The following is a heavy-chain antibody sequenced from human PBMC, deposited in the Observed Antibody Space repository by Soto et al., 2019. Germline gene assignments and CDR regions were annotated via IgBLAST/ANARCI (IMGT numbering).Heavy chain of an antibody. V-gene: IGHV1-69*13. CDR2: IIPILGTA. CDR3: ARGASILDTAMVSFDY. J-gene: IGHJ4*02. CDR1: GATSTTLP. Sequence: PGKFSSKPSGATSTTLPFSWGRQAPGQGLEWMGGIIPILGTANYAQKFQGRVTITADESTSTAYMELSSLRSEDTAVYYCARGASILDTAMVSFDYWGQGTLVTVSS. D-gene: IGHD5-18*01.